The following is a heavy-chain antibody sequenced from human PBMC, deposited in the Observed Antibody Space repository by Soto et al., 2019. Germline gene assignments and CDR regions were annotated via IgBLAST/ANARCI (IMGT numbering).Heavy chain of an antibody. D-gene: IGHD3-10*01. Sequence: ASVKVSCKASGYTFTSYDINWVRQATGQGLEWMGWMSPNSGNTGYAQKLQGRVTMTRDTSISTAYMELRSLRSDDTAVYYCARASPGDPWYFDLWGRGTLVTVSS. CDR3: ARASPGDPWYFDL. CDR2: MSPNSGNT. J-gene: IGHJ2*01. V-gene: IGHV1-8*01. CDR1: GYTFTSYD.